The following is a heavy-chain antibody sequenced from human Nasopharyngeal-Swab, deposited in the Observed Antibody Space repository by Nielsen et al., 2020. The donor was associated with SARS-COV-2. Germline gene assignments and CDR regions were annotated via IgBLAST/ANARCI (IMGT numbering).Heavy chain of an antibody. D-gene: IGHD6-6*01. CDR3: ARERRSMGMDV. CDR2: ISSSGSTI. CDR1: GFTFSDYY. Sequence: LSLTCAASGFTFSDYYMSWIRQAPGKGLEWVSYISSSGSTIYYADSVKGRFTISRDNAKNSLYLQMNSLRAEDTAVYYCARERRSMGMDVWGQGTTVTVSS. V-gene: IGHV3-11*04. J-gene: IGHJ6*02.